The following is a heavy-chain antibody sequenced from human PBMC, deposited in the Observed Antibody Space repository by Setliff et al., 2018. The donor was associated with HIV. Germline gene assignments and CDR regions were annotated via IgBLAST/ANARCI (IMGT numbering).Heavy chain of an antibody. CDR2: INAGNGNT. V-gene: IGHV1-3*01. CDR3: ARAFITGTRGAFDI. Sequence: ASVKVSCKASGYTFTSYAMHWVRQAPGQRLEWMGWINAGNGNTKYSQKLQGRVTMTTDTSTSTAYMELRSLRSDDTAVYYCARAFITGTRGAFDIWGQGAMVTVSS. CDR1: GYTFTSYA. J-gene: IGHJ3*02. D-gene: IGHD1-20*01.